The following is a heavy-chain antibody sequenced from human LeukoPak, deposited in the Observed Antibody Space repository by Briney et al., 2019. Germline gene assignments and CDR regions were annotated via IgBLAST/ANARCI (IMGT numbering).Heavy chain of an antibody. CDR2: ITGSGGTT. Sequence: GGSLRLSCAASGFTFSSYGMSWVRQAPGKGLEWVSAITGSGGTTYYADSVKGRFTISRDNSKNTLYMQMNSLRAGDTAVYYCARAPSTGHNRAFDYWGQETLVTVSS. CDR3: ARAPSTGHNRAFDY. V-gene: IGHV3-23*01. CDR1: GFTFSSYG. D-gene: IGHD2-2*01. J-gene: IGHJ4*02.